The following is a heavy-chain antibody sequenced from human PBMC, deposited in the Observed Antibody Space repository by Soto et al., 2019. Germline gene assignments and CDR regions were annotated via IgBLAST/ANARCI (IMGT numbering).Heavy chain of an antibody. J-gene: IGHJ4*02. Sequence: VAVISYDGSNKYYADSVKGRFTISRDNSKNTLYLQMNSLRAEDTAVYYCARDSELGYCSGGSCFTFDYWGQGTLVTVSS. D-gene: IGHD2-15*01. CDR2: ISYDGSNK. CDR3: ARDSELGYCSGGSCFTFDY. V-gene: IGHV3-30-3*01.